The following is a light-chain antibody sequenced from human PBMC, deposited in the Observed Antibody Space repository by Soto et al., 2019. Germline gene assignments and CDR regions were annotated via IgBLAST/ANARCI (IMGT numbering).Light chain of an antibody. CDR2: DAY. CDR1: QSFRGL. CDR3: QQRHMWPIT. J-gene: IGKJ5*01. Sequence: EVVLTQSPVTLSLSPGERATLSCRASQSFRGLLAWYQQKPGQAPRLLIYDAYNRATGIPPRFSGRGSGTDLTLTISSLEPEDSAVYYCQQRHMWPITFGQGTRLETK. V-gene: IGKV3-11*01.